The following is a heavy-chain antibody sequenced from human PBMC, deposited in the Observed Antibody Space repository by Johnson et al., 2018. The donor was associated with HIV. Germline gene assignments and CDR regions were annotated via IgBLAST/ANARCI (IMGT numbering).Heavy chain of an antibody. V-gene: IGHV3-30-3*01. CDR2: IAHDESIT. D-gene: IGHD6-19*01. J-gene: IGHJ3*02. CDR3: AKDDNLGVWYSDAFDI. Sequence: QMMLVESGGGLVQPGGSLRLSCAASGFTFSSYAMHWVRQAPGKGLAWVAFIAHDESITHYADSVKGRFTMSRDTSKNTLYLHMKSLRPEDTSIYYCAKDDNLGVWYSDAFDIWGQGTMVTVSS. CDR1: GFTFSSYA.